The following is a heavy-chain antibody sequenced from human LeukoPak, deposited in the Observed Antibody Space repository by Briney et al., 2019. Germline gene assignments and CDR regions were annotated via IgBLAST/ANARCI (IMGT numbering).Heavy chain of an antibody. CDR1: GYTLTELS. CDR3: ARDGRGSRSSWFDP. D-gene: IGHD3-10*01. CDR2: FDPEDGET. V-gene: IGHV1-24*01. J-gene: IGHJ5*02. Sequence: ASVKVSCKVSGYTLTELSMHWVRQAPGKGLEWMGGFDPEDGETIHAQKFQGRVTMTEDTSTDTAYMELSSLRSEDTAVYYCARDGRGSRSSWFDPWGQGTLVIVSS.